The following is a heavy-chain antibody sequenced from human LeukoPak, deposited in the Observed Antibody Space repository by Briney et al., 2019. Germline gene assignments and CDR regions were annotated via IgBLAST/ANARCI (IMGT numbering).Heavy chain of an antibody. V-gene: IGHV4-59*01. CDR1: GGSISSYY. Sequence: TPSETLSLTCTVSGGSISSYYWSWIRQPPGKGLEWIGYIYYSGSTKHNPSLKSRVTISVDTSKNQFSLKLSSVSAADTAVYYCARMYCYGSGSYSPYDYWGQGTLVTVSS. CDR2: IYYSGST. J-gene: IGHJ4*02. CDR3: ARMYCYGSGSYSPYDY. D-gene: IGHD3-10*01.